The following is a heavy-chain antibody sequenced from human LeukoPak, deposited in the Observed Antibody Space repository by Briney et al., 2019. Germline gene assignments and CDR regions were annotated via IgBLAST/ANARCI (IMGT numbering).Heavy chain of an antibody. CDR3: ARDLGDSSSGGFDY. Sequence: SETLSLNCTVSGGSISGYYWRWIRQPPGLGLEWMGYIYYSGSTNYNPSLKSRITISVDTSKNQFSLKLSSVTAADTAVYYCARDLGDSSSGGFDYWGQGTLVTVSS. J-gene: IGHJ4*02. V-gene: IGHV4-59*01. CDR2: IYYSGST. D-gene: IGHD6-6*01. CDR1: GGSISGYY.